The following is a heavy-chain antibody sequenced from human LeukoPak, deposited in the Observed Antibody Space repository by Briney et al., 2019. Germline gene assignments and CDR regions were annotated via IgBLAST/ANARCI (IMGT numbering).Heavy chain of an antibody. D-gene: IGHD2-2*01. CDR3: ARLPYCSSTSCYADY. J-gene: IGHJ4*02. CDR1: GFTFSSYW. Sequence: QPGGSLRLSCAASGFTFSSYWMSWVRQAPGKGLEWVANIKQDGSEKYYVDSVKGRFTISRDNAKNSLYLQMNSLRAEDTAVYYCARLPYCSSTSCYADYWGQGTLVTVSS. CDR2: IKQDGSEK. V-gene: IGHV3-7*01.